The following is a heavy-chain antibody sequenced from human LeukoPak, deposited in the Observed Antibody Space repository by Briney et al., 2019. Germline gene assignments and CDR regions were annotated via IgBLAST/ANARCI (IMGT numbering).Heavy chain of an antibody. CDR1: GGTFSNYA. V-gene: IGHV1-69*01. D-gene: IGHD4-17*01. J-gene: IGHJ4*02. CDR2: IIPLFGSA. Sequence: SVKVSCKASGGTFSNYAISWVRQAPGQGLEWMGGIIPLFGSADYAQKFQGRVTFTADESTSTAYMELSSLRPDDTAVYYCAREDRRDYGSVCFDYWGQGTLVTVSS. CDR3: AREDRRDYGSVCFDY.